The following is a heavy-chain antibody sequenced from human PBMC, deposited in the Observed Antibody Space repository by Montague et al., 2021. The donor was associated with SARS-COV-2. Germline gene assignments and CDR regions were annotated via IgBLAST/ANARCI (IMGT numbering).Heavy chain of an antibody. V-gene: IGHV4-39*02. D-gene: IGHD3-22*01. CDR1: GGSISSSNYY. CDR2: IYDSGST. J-gene: IGHJ3*01. CDR3: AREVRYYYDSSGPEAFDV. Sequence: SETLSLTCTVSGGSISSSNYYWDWIRQPPGKGLEWIGSIYDSGSTYYNPSLKSRVTISVDTSKNHFSLKLSSVTAADTAVYYCAREVRYYYDSSGPEAFDVWGQGTMVTVSS.